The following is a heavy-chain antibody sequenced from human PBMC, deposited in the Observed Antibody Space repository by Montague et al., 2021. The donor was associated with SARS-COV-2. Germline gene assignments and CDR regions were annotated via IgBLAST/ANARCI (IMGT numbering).Heavy chain of an antibody. CDR3: TRLSLGWNTD. V-gene: IGHV4-59*08. CDR1: GDPMTDSY. CDR2: IYFSGST. J-gene: IGHJ1*01. D-gene: IGHD1-1*01. Sequence: SETLSLTCTVSGDPMTDSYWSWIRQPPGKGLEYIGYIYFSGSTNYNPSLKSRLTISVDTFKNQFSLKLSSVTAADTAVYFCTRLSLGWNTDWGQGTLVTVSS.